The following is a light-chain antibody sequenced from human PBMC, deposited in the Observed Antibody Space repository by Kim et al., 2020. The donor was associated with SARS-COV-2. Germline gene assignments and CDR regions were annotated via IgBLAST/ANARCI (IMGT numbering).Light chain of an antibody. V-gene: IGLV1-44*01. Sequence: ELTQPPSASGTPGQRVTISCSGSSSNIGSNTVNWYQQLPGTAPKLLIYSNNQRPSGVPDRFSGSKSGTSASLAISGLQSEDEADYYCAAWDDSLNGNYVFGTGTKVTVL. CDR3: AAWDDSLNGNYV. J-gene: IGLJ1*01. CDR2: SNN. CDR1: SSNIGSNT.